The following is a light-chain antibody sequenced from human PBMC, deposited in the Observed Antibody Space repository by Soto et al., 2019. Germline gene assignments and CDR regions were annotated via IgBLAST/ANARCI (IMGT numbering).Light chain of an antibody. Sequence: SYELTQPPSVSVAPRETSRISCGGNHVGSRSVHWYQQKPGQAPFLVIYYDSDRPSGIPERFSGSNSGNTATLIISRVEAGDEADYYCQVWEATGDQVVFGGGTKLTVL. CDR1: HVGSRS. J-gene: IGLJ2*01. V-gene: IGLV3-21*01. CDR3: QVWEATGDQVV. CDR2: YDS.